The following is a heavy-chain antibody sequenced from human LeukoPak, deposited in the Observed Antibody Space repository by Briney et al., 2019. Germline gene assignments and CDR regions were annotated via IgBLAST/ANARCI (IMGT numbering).Heavy chain of an antibody. D-gene: IGHD6-19*01. CDR1: GFSVNNKY. Sequence: GGSLRLSCAASGFSVNNKYVAWVRQAPGKGLEWVSVLYTAGDTYYSDSVKGRFTISRDNSKNTLSLQMHSLRPEDTALYYCASGQMFTSGGFDSWGQGALVTVSS. CDR3: ASGQMFTSGGFDS. CDR2: LYTAGDT. V-gene: IGHV3-53*01. J-gene: IGHJ4*02.